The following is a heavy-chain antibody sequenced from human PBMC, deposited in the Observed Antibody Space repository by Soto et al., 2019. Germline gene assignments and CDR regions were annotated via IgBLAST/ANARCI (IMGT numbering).Heavy chain of an antibody. Sequence: EVQLVESGGGLVQPGGSLRLSCASSGFTFSSSSMSWVRQAPGMGLEWVSTISTHSYIGYADSVKGRYTISRDNAKNAQYLHWGSRRAEDWAVYDCAREFSGWSRDYWGQGTLVIFTS. CDR3: AREFSGWSRDY. D-gene: IGHD6-19*01. CDR2: ISTHSYI. CDR1: GFTFSSSS. V-gene: IGHV3-21*06. J-gene: IGHJ4*02.